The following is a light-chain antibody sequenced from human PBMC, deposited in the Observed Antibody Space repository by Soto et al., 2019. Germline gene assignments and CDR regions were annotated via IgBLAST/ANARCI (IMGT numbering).Light chain of an antibody. Sequence: DIQMTQSPSTLSASVGDRVTITCRASQDIGTWLAWYQLKAGKAPNLLIYDASTLESGVPSRFTASGSGTEFTLTISSLQRDDFATYYYQQYNDYWTFGQGTKVEVK. CDR2: DAS. CDR3: QQYNDYWT. V-gene: IGKV1-5*01. J-gene: IGKJ1*01. CDR1: QDIGTW.